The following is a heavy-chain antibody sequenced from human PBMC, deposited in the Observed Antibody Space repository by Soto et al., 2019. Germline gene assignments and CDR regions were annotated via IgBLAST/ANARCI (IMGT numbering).Heavy chain of an antibody. J-gene: IGHJ4*02. CDR2: IYYSGST. D-gene: IGHD3-9*01. V-gene: IGHV4-59*01. CDR3: ARGHDILTGYYGVFDY. CDR1: GGSISSYY. Sequence: SETLSLTCTVSGGSISSYYWSWIRQPPGKGLEWIGYIYYSGSTNYNPSLKSRVTISVDTSKNQFSLKLSSVTAADTAVYYCARGHDILTGYYGVFDYWGQGTLVTRLL.